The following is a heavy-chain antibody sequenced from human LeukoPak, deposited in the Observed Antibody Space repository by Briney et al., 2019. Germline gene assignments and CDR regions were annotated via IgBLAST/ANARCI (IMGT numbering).Heavy chain of an antibody. CDR1: GFTFSSYS. V-gene: IGHV3-21*01. J-gene: IGHJ4*02. CDR2: ISSSSSYI. CDR3: ARAGLYSSFWQQLASIDY. D-gene: IGHD6-13*01. Sequence: GGSLRLSCAASGFTFSSYSMNWVRQAPGKGLEGVSSISSSSSYIYYADSVKGRFTISRDNAKNSLYLQMNSLRAEDTAVYYCARAGLYSSFWQQLASIDYWGQGTLVTVSS.